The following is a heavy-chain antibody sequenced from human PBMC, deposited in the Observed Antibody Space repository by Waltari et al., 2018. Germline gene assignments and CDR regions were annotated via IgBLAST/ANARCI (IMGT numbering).Heavy chain of an antibody. D-gene: IGHD3-16*01. CDR1: GFTFSKFW. CDR2: IYQDGSVT. Sequence: EVQLVESGGGLVQPGGSLRLPCAASGFTFSKFWMSWVRQAPGKGLEWVANIYQDGSVTNYVDSVKGRFTTSRDNARNSLYLQMNSLRADDTAVYYCVRDDDGGMGAVWGQGTTVTVSS. V-gene: IGHV3-7*01. CDR3: VRDDDGGMGAV. J-gene: IGHJ6*02.